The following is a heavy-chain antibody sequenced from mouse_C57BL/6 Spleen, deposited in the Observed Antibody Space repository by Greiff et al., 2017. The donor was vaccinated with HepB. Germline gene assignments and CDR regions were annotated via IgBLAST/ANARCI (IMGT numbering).Heavy chain of an antibody. Sequence: EVQGVESGGGLVQPGGSMKLSCAASGFTFSDAWMDWVRQSPEKGLEWVAEIRNKANNHATYYAESVKGRFTISRDDSKSSVYLQMNSLRAEDTGIYYCTRTTTVVALDWYFDVWGTGTTVTVSS. CDR2: IRNKANNHAT. D-gene: IGHD1-1*01. CDR1: GFTFSDAW. V-gene: IGHV6-6*01. J-gene: IGHJ1*03. CDR3: TRTTTVVALDWYFDV.